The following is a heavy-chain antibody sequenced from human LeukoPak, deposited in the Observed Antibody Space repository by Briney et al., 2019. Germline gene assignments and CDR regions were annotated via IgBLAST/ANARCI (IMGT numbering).Heavy chain of an antibody. CDR2: IYYSGST. CDR1: GGSISSSSYY. CDR3: ARQAPGGYDSPFDY. Sequence: SETLSLTCTVSGGSISSSSYYWGWIRQPPGKGLEWIGSIYYSGSTYYNPSLKSRVTISVDTSKNQFSLKLSSVTAADTAVYYCARQAPGGYDSPFDYWGQGTLVTVSS. V-gene: IGHV4-39*01. J-gene: IGHJ4*02. D-gene: IGHD5-12*01.